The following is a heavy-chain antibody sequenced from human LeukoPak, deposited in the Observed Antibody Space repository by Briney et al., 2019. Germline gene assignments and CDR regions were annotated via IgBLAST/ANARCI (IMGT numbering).Heavy chain of an antibody. CDR3: ARLWESSAGVNAFDI. Sequence: GESLKISCKGSGYSFTSYWIGWVRQMPGKGLEWMGIIYPGDSDTRYSPSFQGQVTISADKSISTAYLQWSSLKASDTAMYYCARLWESSAGVNAFDIWGQGTMVTVSS. J-gene: IGHJ3*02. V-gene: IGHV5-51*01. CDR2: IYPGDSDT. D-gene: IGHD3-16*01. CDR1: GYSFTSYW.